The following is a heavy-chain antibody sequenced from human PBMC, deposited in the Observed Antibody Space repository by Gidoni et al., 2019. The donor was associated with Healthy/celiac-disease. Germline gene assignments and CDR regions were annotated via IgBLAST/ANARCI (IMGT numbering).Heavy chain of an antibody. CDR3: ARDHRTTGTTGAFDI. J-gene: IGHJ3*02. D-gene: IGHD1-1*01. Sequence: QVQLVESGGGVVQPGRSLRLSCAASGFRFSRYGMHWVRQAPGKGLEWVAVIWYDGSNKYYADSVKGRFTISRDNSKNTLYLQMNSLRAEDTAVYYCARDHRTTGTTGAFDIWGQGTMVTVSS. V-gene: IGHV3-33*01. CDR2: IWYDGSNK. CDR1: GFRFSRYG.